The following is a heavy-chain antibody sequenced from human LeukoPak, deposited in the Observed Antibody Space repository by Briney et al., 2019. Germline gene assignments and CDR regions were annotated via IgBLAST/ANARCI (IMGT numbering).Heavy chain of an antibody. CDR3: ARDGIVVSPAAAGY. J-gene: IGHJ4*02. D-gene: IGHD2-2*01. CDR1: GFTFSSYS. V-gene: IGHV3-21*01. Sequence: GGSLRLSCAASGFTFSSYSMNWVRQAPGKGLEWVSSISSSSSYIYYADSVKGRFTISRDNAKNSLYLQMNSLRAEDTAVYYCARDGIVVSPAAAGYWGQGTLVTVSS. CDR2: ISSSSSYI.